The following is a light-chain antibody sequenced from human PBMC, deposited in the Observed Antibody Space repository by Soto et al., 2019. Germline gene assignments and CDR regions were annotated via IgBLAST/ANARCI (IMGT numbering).Light chain of an antibody. CDR2: DAS. CDR1: QSVGNY. CDR3: HQRRNWLFS. J-gene: IGKJ3*01. Sequence: EFVLTQSPAILSLSPGEGATLSCRASQSVGNYLAWYQQKPGQAPRLLIYDASNSATGIPARFSGSGYGTDFTLTISNLEPEDFAVYYCHQRRNWLFSFGPGTKVDMK. V-gene: IGKV3-11*01.